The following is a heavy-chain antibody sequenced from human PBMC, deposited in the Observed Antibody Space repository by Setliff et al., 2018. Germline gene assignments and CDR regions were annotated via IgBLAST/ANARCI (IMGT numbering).Heavy chain of an antibody. CDR2: INQAGSEK. J-gene: IGHJ4*02. CDR3: ARTCSGSGCYAGLES. Sequence: GGSLRLSCAASGFTFSSYWMSWVRQAPGKGLEWVANINQAGSEKYYVDSVKGRFTISRDNAKNSLYLQMNSLRADDTAVYYCARTCSGSGCYAGLESWGQGTPVTVSS. V-gene: IGHV3-7*01. CDR1: GFTFSSYW. D-gene: IGHD2-15*01.